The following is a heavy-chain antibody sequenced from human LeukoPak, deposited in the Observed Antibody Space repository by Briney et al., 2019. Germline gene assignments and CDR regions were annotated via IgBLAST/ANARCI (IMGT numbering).Heavy chain of an antibody. CDR1: GFTFSSYA. D-gene: IGHD3-3*01. CDR3: AKEISYYDFWSGYYAKPFDY. Sequence: GGSLRLSCAASGFTFSSYAMSWVRQAPGKGLEWVSAISGSGGSTYYADSVKGRFTISRDNSKNTLYLQMNSPRAEDTAVYYCAKEISYYDFWSGYYAKPFDYWGQGTLVTVSS. V-gene: IGHV3-23*01. J-gene: IGHJ4*02. CDR2: ISGSGGST.